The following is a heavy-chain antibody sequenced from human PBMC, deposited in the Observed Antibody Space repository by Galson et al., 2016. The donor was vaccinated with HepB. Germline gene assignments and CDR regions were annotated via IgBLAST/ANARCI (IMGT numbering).Heavy chain of an antibody. CDR3: VRLGTAAAVANRRGSVY. CDR2: IHSSGTS. CDR1: GDSISNVGRH. D-gene: IGHD6-13*01. V-gene: IGHV4-39*01. J-gene: IGHJ4*02. Sequence: ETLSLTCSVFGDSISNVGRHWGWFRQFPGMGLEYIGSIHSSGTSYYNPSLTSRVTVSADMSRNQFFLSLTSVTAADTAIYYCVRLGTAAAVANRRGSVYWSQGTRVTVSS.